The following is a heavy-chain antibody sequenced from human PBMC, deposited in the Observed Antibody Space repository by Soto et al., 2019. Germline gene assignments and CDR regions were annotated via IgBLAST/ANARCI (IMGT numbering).Heavy chain of an antibody. J-gene: IGHJ4*02. CDR1: GFSLSTTGVG. CDR2: IYWDDDA. V-gene: IGHV2-5*02. D-gene: IGHD4-17*01. Sequence: QITLKESGPTLVKPTQTLTLTCSFSGFSLSTTGVGVGWIRQPPGKALEWLALIYWDDDARYSPSLRSRLTIAKGTSRNQVVLTVTNMDPVDTGTYYCAHTPFDFGDSAWDYWGQGTLVTVSS. CDR3: AHTPFDFGDSAWDY.